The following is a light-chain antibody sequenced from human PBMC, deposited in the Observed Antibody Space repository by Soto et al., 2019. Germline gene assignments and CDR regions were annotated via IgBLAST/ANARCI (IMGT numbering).Light chain of an antibody. CDR1: QGIRNY. J-gene: IGKJ4*01. CDR2: AAA. V-gene: IGKV1-27*01. Sequence: DIQMTQSPSSLSAPVGDRVTITCRASQGIRNYLAWYQQKPGKAPKLLIYAAATLESGVPSRFSGSGSGTVFTLTISSLQPEDVATYYCQKYTNAPALSFGGGTRVEIK. CDR3: QKYTNAPALS.